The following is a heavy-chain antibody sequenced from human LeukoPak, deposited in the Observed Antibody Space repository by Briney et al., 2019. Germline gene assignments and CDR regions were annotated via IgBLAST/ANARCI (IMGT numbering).Heavy chain of an antibody. CDR2: INPNSGGT. D-gene: IGHD6-13*01. V-gene: IGHV1-2*04. J-gene: IGHJ4*02. CDR1: GYTFTGYY. CDR3: ARAGCSSSRGAFDY. Sequence: ASVKVSCKASGYTFTGYYMHWVRQAPGQGLEWMGWINPNSGGTNYAQKFQGWVTMTRDTSISTAYMELSRLRSDDTAVYYCARAGCSSSRGAFDYWGQGTLVTVSS.